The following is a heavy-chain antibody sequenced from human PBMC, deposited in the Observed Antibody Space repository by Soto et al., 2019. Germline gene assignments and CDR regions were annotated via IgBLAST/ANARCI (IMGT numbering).Heavy chain of an antibody. J-gene: IGHJ4*02. V-gene: IGHV1-18*01. CDR2: ISAYNGNT. CDR1: GYTFTSYG. D-gene: IGHD4-17*01. Sequence: RAAVKVSCKASGYTFTSYGISWVRQAPGQGLEWMGWISAYNGNTNYAQKLQGRVTMTTDTSTSTAYMELRSLRSDDTAVYYCARDHYGDYEFDYWGQGTLVTVSS. CDR3: ARDHYGDYEFDY.